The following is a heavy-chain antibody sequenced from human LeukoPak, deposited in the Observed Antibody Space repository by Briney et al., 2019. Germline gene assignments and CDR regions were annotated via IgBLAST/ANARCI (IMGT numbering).Heavy chain of an antibody. V-gene: IGHV4-4*07. J-gene: IGHJ4*02. CDR1: GDSISYFY. CDR3: ARNRGGPSLMATIIWGFDY. Sequence: TSETLSLTCSVSGDSISYFYWSWIRQAAGKGLEWIGRISGSGSTDYNASLKSRVTMSVDTSKSQLSLKVISVTAADTAVYYCARNRGGPSLMATIIWGFDYWGQGTLVTVSS. CDR2: ISGSGST. D-gene: IGHD5-12*01.